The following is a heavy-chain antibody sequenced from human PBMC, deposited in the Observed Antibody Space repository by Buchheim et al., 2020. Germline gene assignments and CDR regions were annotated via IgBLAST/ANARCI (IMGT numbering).Heavy chain of an antibody. J-gene: IGHJ4*02. CDR3: ARDTYAYAWFFY. D-gene: IGHD2-2*01. V-gene: IGHV4-39*07. CDR1: GGSIGSSSHY. Sequence: QLQLQESGPGLVKPSETLSLTCTVFGGSIGSSSHYWGWVRQPPGKGLEWIGSISHSGNTYYNPSLKSRVTISVDTSKPPLSLRMGSVTAADTAVYYCARDTYAYAWFFYWGQGTL. CDR2: ISHSGNT.